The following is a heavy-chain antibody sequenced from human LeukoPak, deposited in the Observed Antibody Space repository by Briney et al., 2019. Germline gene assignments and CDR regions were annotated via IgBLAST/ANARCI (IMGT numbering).Heavy chain of an antibody. CDR2: LSYDGRNK. CDR1: GFTFSSFG. D-gene: IGHD3-10*01. Sequence: QSGGSLRLSCAASGFTFSSFGMYWVRQAPGKGLEWVSVLSYDGRNKHYADSVKGRFTISRDNSKDTLYLQMDSLRPEDTALYYCARVQWFGDLLWGGFDYWGQETQVTVPS. CDR3: ARVQWFGDLLWGGFDY. J-gene: IGHJ4*02. V-gene: IGHV3-30*03.